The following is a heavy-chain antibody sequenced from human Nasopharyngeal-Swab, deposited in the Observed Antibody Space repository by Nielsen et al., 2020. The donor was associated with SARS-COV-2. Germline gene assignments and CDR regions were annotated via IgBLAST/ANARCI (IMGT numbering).Heavy chain of an antibody. J-gene: IGHJ4*02. CDR1: GDTLRSYG. Sequence: ASVKVSCKASGDTLRSYGITWVRQAPGQGLEWMGIINPSGGSATYAQRFQGKVTMTRDTSTSTVFMELSSLKSEDTAVYYCARDRYGSGSFLGYWGQGTLVTVSS. CDR3: ARDRYGSGSFLGY. CDR2: INPSGGSA. D-gene: IGHD3-10*01. V-gene: IGHV1-46*01.